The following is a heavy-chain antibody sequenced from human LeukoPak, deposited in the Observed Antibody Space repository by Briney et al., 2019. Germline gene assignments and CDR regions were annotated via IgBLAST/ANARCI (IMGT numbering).Heavy chain of an antibody. CDR2: ITNDGSST. V-gene: IGHV3-74*01. CDR3: AREGPWSVDY. D-gene: IGHD2-15*01. CDR1: GFTFSNYW. Sequence: GGYLRLSCAASGFTFSNYWMHWVRQAPGKGLVWVSRITNDGSSTSYADSVEGRFTISGDNAKNTLYLQMSSLRVEDTAVYYCAREGPWSVDYWGQGTLVIVSS. J-gene: IGHJ4*02.